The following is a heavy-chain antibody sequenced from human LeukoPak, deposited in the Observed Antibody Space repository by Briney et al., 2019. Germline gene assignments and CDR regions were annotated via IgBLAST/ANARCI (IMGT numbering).Heavy chain of an antibody. Sequence: QSGGSLRLSCSASGFTFSSNCMTWVRQAPGKGLEWVATIKQDGSQKYYLDSVKGRFTISRDNSKNTLSLKMNSLRVEDTAMYFCAKDIQLSTWGLGTMVTVSS. D-gene: IGHD5-24*01. CDR3: AKDIQLST. CDR2: IKQDGSQK. CDR1: GFTFSSNC. V-gene: IGHV3-7*04. J-gene: IGHJ3*01.